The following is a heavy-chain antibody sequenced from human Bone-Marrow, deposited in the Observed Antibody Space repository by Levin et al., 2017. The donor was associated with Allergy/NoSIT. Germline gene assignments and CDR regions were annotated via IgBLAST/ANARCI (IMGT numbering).Heavy chain of an antibody. CDR1: GFTFRNSW. Sequence: ASVKVSCVVSGFTFRNSWMNWVRQTPGKGLHWVANINPDGSRQSYVDSVKGRFTISRDNAKNSLYLQMNSLRDDDTAVYYCAAWFGAANYWGQGVLVTVSS. J-gene: IGHJ4*02. CDR3: AAWFGAANY. D-gene: IGHD3-10*01. CDR2: INPDGSRQ. V-gene: IGHV3-7*01.